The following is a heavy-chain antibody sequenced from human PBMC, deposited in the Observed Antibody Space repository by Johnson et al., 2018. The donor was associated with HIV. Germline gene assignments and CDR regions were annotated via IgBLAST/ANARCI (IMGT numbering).Heavy chain of an antibody. D-gene: IGHD3-22*01. CDR2: ISYDGSNK. CDR3: ARVWVRYYYDSSDGAFDI. J-gene: IGHJ3*02. V-gene: IGHV3-30-3*01. CDR1: GFTFSSYA. Sequence: QVQLVESGGGVVQPGRSLRLSCAASGFTFSSYAMHWVRQAPGKGLEWVAVISYDGSNKYYADSVKGRFTISRDNSKNTLYLQMNSQRAEDTAVYYCARVWVRYYYDSSDGAFDIWGQGTMVTVSS.